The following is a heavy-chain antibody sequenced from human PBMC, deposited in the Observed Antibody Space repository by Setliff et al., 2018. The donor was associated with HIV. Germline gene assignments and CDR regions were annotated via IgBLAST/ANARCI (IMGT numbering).Heavy chain of an antibody. CDR1: GGPLSGHY. D-gene: IGHD5-12*01. V-gene: IGHV4-34*01. CDR3: AKGRSGYDSRLYYYHHGMDV. CDR2: TSHSGKT. Sequence: SETLSLTCAVYGGPLSGHYWSWIRQPPRQGLEWIGETSHSGKTNYDPSLKSRVTISVDTSKNEFSLNMGSVTAADTAVYYCAKGRSGYDSRLYYYHHGMDVWGQGTTVTVSS. J-gene: IGHJ6*02.